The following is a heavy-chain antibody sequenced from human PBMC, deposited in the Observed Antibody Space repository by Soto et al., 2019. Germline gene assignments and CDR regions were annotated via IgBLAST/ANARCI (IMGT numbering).Heavy chain of an antibody. CDR3: ARADYGTGFSWFDP. V-gene: IGHV3-13*01. CDR1: GFTFSSYD. Sequence: GGSLRLSCAASGFTFSSYDMHWVRQATGKGLEWVSAIGTAGDTYYPGSVKGRFTISRENAKNSLYLQMNSLRAGDTAVYYCARADYGTGFSWFDPWGQGTLLTVSS. D-gene: IGHD4-17*01. J-gene: IGHJ5*02. CDR2: IGTAGDT.